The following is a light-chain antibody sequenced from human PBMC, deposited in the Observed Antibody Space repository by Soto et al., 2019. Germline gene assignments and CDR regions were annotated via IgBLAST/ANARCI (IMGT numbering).Light chain of an antibody. CDR3: CSYAGSSTPVL. J-gene: IGLJ2*01. V-gene: IGLV2-23*01. CDR2: EGS. Sequence: QSALTQPASVSGSPGQSITISCTGTSSDVGSYNLVSWYQQHPGKAPKLMIYEGSKRPSGVSNRFSGSKSGNTASLTISGRHAEDEADDYCCSYAGSSTPVLFGGGTKLTVL. CDR1: SSDVGSYNL.